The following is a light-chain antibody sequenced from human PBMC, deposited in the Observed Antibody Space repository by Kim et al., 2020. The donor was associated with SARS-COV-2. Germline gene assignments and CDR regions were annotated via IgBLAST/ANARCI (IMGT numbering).Light chain of an antibody. Sequence: GETVVLTCPRSSGSIASNHVHWYQQRPGSSPSTVIYEENHRPSGVPDRFSGSIDSSSNSASLTLSGLKTEDEAYYYCQSYDSSNVVFGGGTKLTVL. V-gene: IGLV6-57*01. CDR1: SGSIASNH. J-gene: IGLJ2*01. CDR3: QSYDSSNVV. CDR2: EEN.